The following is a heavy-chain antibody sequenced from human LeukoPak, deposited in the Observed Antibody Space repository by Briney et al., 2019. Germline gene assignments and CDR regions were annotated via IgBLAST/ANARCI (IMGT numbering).Heavy chain of an antibody. D-gene: IGHD6-19*01. J-gene: IGHJ3*02. CDR2: ISYDGSNK. CDR1: GFTFSSYA. V-gene: IGHV3-30-3*01. Sequence: GGSLRLSCAASGFTFSSYAMHWVRQAPGKGLEWVAVISYDGSNKYYADSVKGRFTISRDNSKNTLYLQMNSLRAEDTAVYYCARGRLDHDAFDIWGQGTMVTFSS. CDR3: ARGRLDHDAFDI.